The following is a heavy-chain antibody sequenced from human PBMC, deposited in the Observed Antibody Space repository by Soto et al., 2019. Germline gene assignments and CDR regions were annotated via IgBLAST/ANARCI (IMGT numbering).Heavy chain of an antibody. CDR2: VYNSGST. Sequence: TLSLPCTVSGGSISSNYWTWIRQPPGKGLEWIGYVYNSGSTNYNPSLNSRVTISEDTSKSQFSLKVTSMTAADTAVYYRATYRREVVAFYTLDNWGPGILVTVSP. CDR1: GGSISSNY. J-gene: IGHJ4*02. CDR3: ATYRREVVAFYTLDN. D-gene: IGHD2-15*01. V-gene: IGHV4-59*01.